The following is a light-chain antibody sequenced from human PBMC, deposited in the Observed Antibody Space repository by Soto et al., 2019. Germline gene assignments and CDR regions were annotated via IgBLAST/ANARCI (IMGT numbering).Light chain of an antibody. CDR1: QSVSSSY. CDR2: GAS. J-gene: IGKJ2*01. Sequence: EIVLTQSPGTLSLSPGERATLSCRASQSVSSSYIAWYQQNPGQAPRLLIYGASSRATGIPDRFSGRGSGTDFTLTISRLEPEDFAVYFCQQYSRSPPFTFGQGTKVEIK. V-gene: IGKV3-20*01. CDR3: QQYSRSPPFT.